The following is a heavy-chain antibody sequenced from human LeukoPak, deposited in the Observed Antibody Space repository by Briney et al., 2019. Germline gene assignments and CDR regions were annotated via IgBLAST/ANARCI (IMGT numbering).Heavy chain of an antibody. CDR3: ARVSCSGGSCYPVTYYYYYYMDV. D-gene: IGHD2-15*01. CDR1: GGSISSYY. CDR2: IYYSGST. Sequence: SETLSLTCTVSGGSISSYYWSWIRQPPGKGLEWIGYIYYSGSTNYNPSLKSRVIISVDTSKNQFSLKLSSVTAADTAVYYCARVSCSGGSCYPVTYYYYYYMDVWGKGTTVTVSS. J-gene: IGHJ6*03. V-gene: IGHV4-59*01.